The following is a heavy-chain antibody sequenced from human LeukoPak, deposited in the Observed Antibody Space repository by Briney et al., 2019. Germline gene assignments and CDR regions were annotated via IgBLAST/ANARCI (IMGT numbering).Heavy chain of an antibody. CDR3: ARDSGGSYFCHDN. Sequence: GGSLRLSCAASGFTFSSYAMHWVRQAPGKGLEWVAVISYDGSNKYYADSVKGRFTISRDNSKNTLYLQMNSLRAEDTAVYYCARDSGGSYFCHDNWGQGTLVTVSS. CDR2: ISYDGSNK. V-gene: IGHV3-30-3*01. D-gene: IGHD1-26*01. J-gene: IGHJ4*02. CDR1: GFTFSSYA.